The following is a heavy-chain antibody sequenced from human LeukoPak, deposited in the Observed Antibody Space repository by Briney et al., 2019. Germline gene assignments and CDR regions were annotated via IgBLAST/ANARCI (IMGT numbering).Heavy chain of an antibody. J-gene: IGHJ4*02. CDR3: ARDLPLGSMGGSAFDL. V-gene: IGHV1-69*01. Sequence: GSSVKVSCKASGGTFSSYAISWVRQAPGQGLEWMGGIIPIFGTANYAQKFQGRATITADESTSTAYMELSSLRSEDTAVYYCARDLPLGSMGGSAFDLWGQGTLVIVSS. CDR2: IIPIFGTA. D-gene: IGHD2-15*01. CDR1: GGTFSSYA.